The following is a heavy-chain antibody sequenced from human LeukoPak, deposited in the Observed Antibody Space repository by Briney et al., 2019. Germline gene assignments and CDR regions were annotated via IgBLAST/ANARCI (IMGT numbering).Heavy chain of an antibody. CDR1: GYTFTGYY. CDR2: INPNSGGT. V-gene: IGHV1-2*02. D-gene: IGHD7-27*01. CDR3: ARGFELGILGAFDI. Sequence: GASVKVSCKASGYTFTGYYMHWVRQAPGQGLEGMGGINPNSGGTDYAQKFQGRVTMTRDTSISTAYMELSRLRSDDTAVYYCARGFELGILGAFDIWGQGTMVTVSS. J-gene: IGHJ3*02.